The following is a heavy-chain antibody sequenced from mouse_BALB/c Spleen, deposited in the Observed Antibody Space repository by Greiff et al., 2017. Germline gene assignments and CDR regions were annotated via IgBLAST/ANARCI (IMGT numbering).Heavy chain of an antibody. D-gene: IGHD2-1*01. J-gene: IGHJ3*01. CDR3: ARGPEYGNSWFAY. Sequence: EVKLVESGGGLVKPGGSLKLSCAASGFTFSSYAMSWVRQTPEKRLEWVASISSGGSTYYPDSVKGRFTISRDNARNILYLQMSSLRSEDTAMYYCARGPEYGNSWFAYWGQGTLVTVSA. V-gene: IGHV5-6-5*01. CDR1: GFTFSSYA. CDR2: ISSGGST.